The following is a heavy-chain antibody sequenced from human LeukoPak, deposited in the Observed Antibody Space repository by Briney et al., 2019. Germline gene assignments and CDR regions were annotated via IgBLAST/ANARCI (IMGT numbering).Heavy chain of an antibody. V-gene: IGHV3-23*01. CDR3: ARDRGGLDAFDI. Sequence: GGSLRLSCAASGFTFSSYAMSWVRQAPGKGLEWVSAMSGSGVSTYYADSVKGRFTISRDNSKNTLYLQVSSLRAEDTAVYYCARDRGGLDAFDIWGQGTMVTVSS. D-gene: IGHD3-10*01. CDR2: MSGSGVST. CDR1: GFTFSSYA. J-gene: IGHJ3*02.